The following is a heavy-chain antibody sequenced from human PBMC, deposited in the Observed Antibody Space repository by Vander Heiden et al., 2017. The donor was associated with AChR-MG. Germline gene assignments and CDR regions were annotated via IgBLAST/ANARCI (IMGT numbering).Heavy chain of an antibody. J-gene: IGHJ6*02. V-gene: IGHV3-30*18. CDR3: AKDSVAMIGWDV. CDR1: GFPFSSYG. CDR2: ISYDGSNK. Sequence: QVQLVESGGGVVQPGRSLRPSCSASGFPFSSYGMHWVRQAPGKGLEWVAVISYDGSNKYYADSVKGRFTISRDNSKNTLYLQMNSLRAEDTAVYYCAKDSVAMIGWDVWGQGTTVTVSS. D-gene: IGHD3-22*01.